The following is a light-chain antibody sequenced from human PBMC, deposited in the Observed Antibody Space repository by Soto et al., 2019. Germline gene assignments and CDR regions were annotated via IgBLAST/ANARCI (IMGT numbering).Light chain of an antibody. J-gene: IGLJ1*01. V-gene: IGLV2-14*01. CDR1: SSDVGGYNY. CDR3: SSYRGSSTHV. Sequence: QSVLTQPASVSGSPGQSITISCTGSSSDVGGYNYVSWYQQHPGKAPKLMIYEVSNRPSGISNRFSGSKSGNTASLTLSGLQAEDEADYYCSSYRGSSTHVFGTGTKLTVL. CDR2: EVS.